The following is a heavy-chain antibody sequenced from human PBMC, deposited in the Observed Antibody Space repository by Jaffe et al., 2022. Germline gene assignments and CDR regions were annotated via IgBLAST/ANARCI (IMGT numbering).Heavy chain of an antibody. CDR2: IYHSGST. CDR1: GYSISSGYY. D-gene: IGHD5-12*01. Sequence: QVQLQESGPGLVKPSETLSLTCAVSGYSISSGYYWGWIRQPPGKGLEWIGSIYHSGSTYYNPSLKSRVTISVDTSKNQFSLKLSSVTAADTAVYYCARPGYSGYGGYFDYWGQGTLVTVSS. CDR3: ARPGYSGYGGYFDY. V-gene: IGHV4-38-2*01. J-gene: IGHJ4*02.